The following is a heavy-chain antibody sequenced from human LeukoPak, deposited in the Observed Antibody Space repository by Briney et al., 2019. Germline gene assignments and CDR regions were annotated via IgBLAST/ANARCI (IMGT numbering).Heavy chain of an antibody. V-gene: IGHV3-74*01. D-gene: IGHD3-9*01. CDR1: GFTFNNYW. CDR2: IKSDGSTT. CDR3: ARDLTGSFDY. Sequence: QPGGSLRPSCAASGFTFNNYWMHWVRQAPGKGLVWVSLIKSDGSTTRYADSVKGRFTISRDNAKNTLFLQMNSLRAEDTAVYYCARDLTGSFDYWGQGTLVTVSS. J-gene: IGHJ4*02.